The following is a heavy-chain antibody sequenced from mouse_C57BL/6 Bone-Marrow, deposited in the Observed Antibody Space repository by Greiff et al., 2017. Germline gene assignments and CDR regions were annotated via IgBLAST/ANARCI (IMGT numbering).Heavy chain of an antibody. Sequence: QVQLQQPGAELVRPGSSVKLSCKASGYTFTSYWMHWVKQRPIQGLEWIGNIDPSDSETHYNQKFKDKATLTVDKSSSTAYMQLSSLTSEDSAVYYCARWGRYYYGSSYFHWYFDVWGTGTTVTVSS. CDR2: IDPSDSET. CDR1: GYTFTSYW. V-gene: IGHV1-52*01. J-gene: IGHJ1*03. CDR3: ARWGRYYYGSSYFHWYFDV. D-gene: IGHD1-1*01.